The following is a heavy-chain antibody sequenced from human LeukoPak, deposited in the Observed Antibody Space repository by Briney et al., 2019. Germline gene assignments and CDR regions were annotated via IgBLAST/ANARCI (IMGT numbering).Heavy chain of an antibody. CDR2: IWYDGSNK. CDR3: ARDSCSGGSCYLFDP. Sequence: PGGSLRLSCAASGFTFTTYWMHWVRQAPGKGLEWVAVIWYDGSNKYYADSVKGRFTISRDNSKNTLYLQMNSLRAEDTAVYYCARDSCSGGSCYLFDPWGQGTLVTVSS. V-gene: IGHV3-33*08. D-gene: IGHD2-15*01. CDR1: GFTFTTYW. J-gene: IGHJ5*02.